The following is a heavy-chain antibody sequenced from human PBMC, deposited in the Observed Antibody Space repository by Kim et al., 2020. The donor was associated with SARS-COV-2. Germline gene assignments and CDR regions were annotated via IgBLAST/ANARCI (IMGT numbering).Heavy chain of an antibody. D-gene: IGHD3-10*01. CDR1: GFTFGDYA. J-gene: IGHJ4*02. V-gene: IGHV3-49*03. CDR3: RISGGSGSYSIDY. CDR2: IRSKAYGGTT. Sequence: GGSLRLSCTASGFTFGDYAMSWFRQAPGKGLEWVGFIRSKAYGGTTEYAASVKGRFTISRDDSKSIAYLQMNSLKTEDTAVYYCRISGGSGSYSIDYWGQGTLVTVSS.